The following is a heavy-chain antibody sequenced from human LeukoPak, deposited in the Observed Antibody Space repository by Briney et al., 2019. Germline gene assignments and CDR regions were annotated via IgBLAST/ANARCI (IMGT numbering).Heavy chain of an antibody. CDR2: ISDGAGST. CDR3: ATEASIVGAPGDY. J-gene: IGHJ4*02. D-gene: IGHD1-26*01. CDR1: GFTFTNYA. V-gene: IGHV3-23*01. Sequence: GGSLRLSCAASGFTFTNYAMTWVRQAPEKGLEWVSAISDGAGSTYYADSVKGRFTISRDNSKHTLFLQMNSLRAEDTAVYYCATEASIVGAPGDYWGQGTLVTVSS.